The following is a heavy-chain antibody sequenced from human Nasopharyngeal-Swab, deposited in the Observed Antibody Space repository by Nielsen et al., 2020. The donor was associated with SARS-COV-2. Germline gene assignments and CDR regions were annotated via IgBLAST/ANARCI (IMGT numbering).Heavy chain of an antibody. Sequence: WVRQAPGQGLEWMGGIIPIFGTPNYAQKFQGRVTITRDTSASTAYMELSSLRSEDTAVYYCSTIFGVVSPFYWGQGTLVTVSS. D-gene: IGHD3-3*01. CDR2: IIPIFGTP. V-gene: IGHV1-69*05. J-gene: IGHJ4*02. CDR3: STIFGVVSPFY.